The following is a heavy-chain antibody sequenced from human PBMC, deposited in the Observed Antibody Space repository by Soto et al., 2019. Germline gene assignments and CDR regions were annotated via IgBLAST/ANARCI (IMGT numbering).Heavy chain of an antibody. CDR2: IYYSGST. D-gene: IGHD5-18*01. CDR3: ARALKDTAMVYYFDY. V-gene: IGHV4-59*08. CDR1: GGSISSYY. J-gene: IGHJ4*02. Sequence: SETLSLTCTVSGGSISSYYWSWIRQPPGKGLEWIGYIYYSGSTNYNPSLKSRVTISVDTSKNQFSLKLSSVTAADTAVYYCARALKDTAMVYYFDYWGQGTLVTVSS.